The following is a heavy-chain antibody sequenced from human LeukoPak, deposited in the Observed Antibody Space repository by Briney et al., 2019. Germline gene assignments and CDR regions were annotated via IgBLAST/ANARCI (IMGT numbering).Heavy chain of an antibody. CDR2: ITHTGSTT. J-gene: IGHJ4*02. D-gene: IGHD4-17*01. CDR3: AKDWGTENGDWGGY. Sequence: GGSLRLSCTASAFTFSDYALTWVRQAPGKGLQWVSSITHTGSTTYYADSVKGRFTISRDNAKNMLYLQMSNLRADDTAVYYCAKDWGTENGDWGGYWGQGTLVTVSS. V-gene: IGHV3-23*01. CDR1: AFTFSDYA.